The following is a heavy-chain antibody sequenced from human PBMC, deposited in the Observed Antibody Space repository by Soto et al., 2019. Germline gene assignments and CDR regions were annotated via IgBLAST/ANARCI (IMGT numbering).Heavy chain of an antibody. CDR2: ISGSGGST. D-gene: IGHD6-13*01. Sequence: GGSLRLSCAASGFTFSSYAMSWVRQAPGKGLEWVSAISGSGGSTYYAHSVKGRFTISRDNSKNTLYLQMNSLRAEDTAVYYCAKDVGHSSSWLRKSDYWGQGTLVTVSS. J-gene: IGHJ4*02. CDR3: AKDVGHSSSWLRKSDY. CDR1: GFTFSSYA. V-gene: IGHV3-23*01.